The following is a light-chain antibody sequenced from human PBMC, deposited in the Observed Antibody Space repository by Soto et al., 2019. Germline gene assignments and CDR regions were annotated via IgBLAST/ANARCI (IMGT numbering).Light chain of an antibody. CDR3: QQYNTYSPT. CDR1: QSISGW. V-gene: IGKV1-5*01. Sequence: DIQMTQSPSILSASVGDRVTITCRASQSISGWLAWYQQKPGKAPKLLISAASSLESGVPSRFSGRGSGTTFTLTISSLQPVDFATFYCQQYNTYSPTFGGGTKVDNK. CDR2: AAS. J-gene: IGKJ4*01.